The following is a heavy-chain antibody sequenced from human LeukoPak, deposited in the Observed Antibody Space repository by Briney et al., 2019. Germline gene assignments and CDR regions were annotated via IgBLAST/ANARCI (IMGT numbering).Heavy chain of an antibody. J-gene: IGHJ3*02. D-gene: IGHD4-23*01. CDR2: INPSGGST. Sequence: ASVKVSCKTSGYTFTSYYIHWVRQAPGQGLEWMGIINPSGGSTSYAQKFQGRVTMTTDTSTSTVYMELSSVRSEDTAVYYCARPTTVGNAFHIWGQGTMVTVSS. CDR3: ARPTTVGNAFHI. CDR1: GYTFTSYY. V-gene: IGHV1-46*01.